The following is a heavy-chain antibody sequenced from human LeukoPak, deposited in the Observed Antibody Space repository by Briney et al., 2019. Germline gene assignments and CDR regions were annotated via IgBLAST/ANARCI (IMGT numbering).Heavy chain of an antibody. CDR1: GGSISSYY. CDR2: VYYSGSI. V-gene: IGHV4-59*01. CDR3: AREYSSGWSGTGY. D-gene: IGHD6-19*01. J-gene: IGHJ4*02. Sequence: PSETLSLTCTVSGGSISSYYWSWIRQPPGKGLEWIGYVYYSGSINYNPSLESRVTISVDTSKNQFSLKLSSVTAADTAVYYCAREYSSGWSGTGYWGQGTLVTVSS.